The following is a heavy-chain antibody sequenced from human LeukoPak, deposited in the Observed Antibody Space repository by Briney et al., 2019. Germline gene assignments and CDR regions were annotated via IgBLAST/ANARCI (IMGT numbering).Heavy chain of an antibody. CDR2: IYPDDSDT. J-gene: IGHJ5*02. D-gene: IGHD1-26*01. V-gene: IGHV5-51*01. CDR1: GYNFNKYW. Sequence: GESLRISCKASGYNFNKYWIVWVRQRPGKGLEWMGFIYPDDSDTRYSPSFQGQVTISADKSVGTAYLQWSGLKASDTAMYFCARRGTGLGATSLDHWGQGSLVTVAS. CDR3: ARRGTGLGATSLDH.